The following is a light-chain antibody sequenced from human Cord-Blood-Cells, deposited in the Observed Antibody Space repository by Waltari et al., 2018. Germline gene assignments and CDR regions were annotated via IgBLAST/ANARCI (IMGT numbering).Light chain of an antibody. Sequence: QSPLPQPASVSGSPGQSITLSCTGTSSDVGGYNYVSWYQQHPGKAPKLMIYDVSNRPSGVSNRFSGSKSGNTASLTISGLQAEDEADYYCSSYTSSSTLVFGTGTKVTVL. CDR3: SSYTSSSTLV. J-gene: IGLJ1*01. CDR2: DVS. V-gene: IGLV2-14*01. CDR1: SSDVGGYNY.